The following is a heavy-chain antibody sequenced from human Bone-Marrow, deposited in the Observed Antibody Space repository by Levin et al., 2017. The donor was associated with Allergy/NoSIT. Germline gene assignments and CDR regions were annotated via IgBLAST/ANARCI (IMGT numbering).Heavy chain of an antibody. D-gene: IGHD3-22*01. CDR2: IWYDGSNE. CDR1: GFTFTTYA. Sequence: SCATSGFTFTTYAIHWVRQAPGKGLEWVAVIWYDGSNEYYADSVRGRFTISRDHSKNTLYLQMNSLRAEDTAVYYCARDSVQVVEPAPDDNNQPSLLMDVWGQGTTVIVSS. V-gene: IGHV3-33*01. J-gene: IGHJ6*02. CDR3: ARDSVQVVEPAPDDNNQPSLLMDV.